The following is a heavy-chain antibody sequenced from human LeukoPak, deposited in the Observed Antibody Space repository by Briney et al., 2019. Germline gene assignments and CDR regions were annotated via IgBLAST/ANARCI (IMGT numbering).Heavy chain of an antibody. V-gene: IGHV4-61*02. CDR2: SDTSGTT. J-gene: IGHJ4*02. CDR1: GDFISSGTYY. CDR3: AREGSFGELGY. D-gene: IGHD3-10*01. Sequence: SQTLSLTCTVSGDFISSGTYYWSWIRQPAGRGLEWIGRSDTSGTTNYNPSLKSRVTISVDTSKNQFSLKLSSVTAADTAVYYCAREGSFGELGYWGQGTLVTVSS.